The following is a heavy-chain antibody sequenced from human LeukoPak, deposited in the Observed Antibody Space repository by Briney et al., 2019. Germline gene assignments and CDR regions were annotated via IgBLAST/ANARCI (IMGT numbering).Heavy chain of an antibody. J-gene: IGHJ4*02. V-gene: IGHV4-31*03. D-gene: IGHD6-6*01. CDR2: IYHTGSA. CDR3: ARENDINSYDY. CDR1: GGSITNSGSY. Sequence: PSETLSLTCTVSGGSITNSGSYWTWIRRHPGKGLEWIGYIYHTGSAFYSPSLESRSTLSVDTSKNQFSLRLTSVTVADTAVYYCARENDINSYDYWGQGTLVTVSS.